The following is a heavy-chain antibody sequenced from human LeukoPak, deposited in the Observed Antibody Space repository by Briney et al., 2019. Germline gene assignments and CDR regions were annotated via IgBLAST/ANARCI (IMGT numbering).Heavy chain of an antibody. CDR1: GFTFSSYE. CDR2: ISSSGSTI. D-gene: IGHD4-17*01. Sequence: GGSLRLSCAASGFTFSSYEMNWVRQAPGKGLEWVSYISSSGSTIYYADSVKGRFTISRDNAKNSLYLQMNSLRAEDMALYYCAKGSLHDYGDANYFDYWGQGTLVTVSS. V-gene: IGHV3-48*03. CDR3: AKGSLHDYGDANYFDY. J-gene: IGHJ4*02.